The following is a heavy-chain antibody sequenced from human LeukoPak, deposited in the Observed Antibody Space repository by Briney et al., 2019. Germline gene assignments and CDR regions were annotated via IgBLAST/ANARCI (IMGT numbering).Heavy chain of an antibody. J-gene: IGHJ4*02. CDR3: AKSLNYYDSSGYYSYFDY. V-gene: IGHV3-23*01. D-gene: IGHD3-22*01. CDR1: GFTFSSYG. Sequence: GGSLRPSCAASGFTFSSYGMHWVRQAPGKGLEWVSAISGSGGSTYYADSVKGRFTISRDNSKNTLYLQMNSLRAEDTAVYYCAKSLNYYDSSGYYSYFDYWGQGTLVTVSS. CDR2: ISGSGGST.